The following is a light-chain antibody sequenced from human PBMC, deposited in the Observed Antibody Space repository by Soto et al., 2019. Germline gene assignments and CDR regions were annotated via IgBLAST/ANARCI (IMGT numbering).Light chain of an antibody. Sequence: QSALTQPASVSASPGQSITISGSGSSSDVGGYDYVSWYQQHPGKAPKLMIYEVSNRPSGVSDRFSGSKSGNTASLTISGLQADDEADYYCSSYRDTSKLVFGPGTKLTV. V-gene: IGLV2-14*01. J-gene: IGLJ1*01. CDR2: EVS. CDR3: SSYRDTSKLV. CDR1: SSDVGGYDY.